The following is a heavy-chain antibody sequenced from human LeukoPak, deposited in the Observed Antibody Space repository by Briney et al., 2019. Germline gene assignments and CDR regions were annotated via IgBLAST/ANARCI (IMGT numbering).Heavy chain of an antibody. Sequence: PGGSRRLSCAASGFTFSSYWMHWVRQAPGKGREWVALISSDGNDKLYGASVKGRFTISRDDSKSTLYLQMNSLRAEDTAVYYCTTKVIRGNSGDDYDDWGQGTLVTVSS. CDR1: GFTFSSYW. CDR2: ISSDGNDK. J-gene: IGHJ4*02. D-gene: IGHD5-12*01. V-gene: IGHV3-30*03. CDR3: TTKVIRGNSGDDYDD.